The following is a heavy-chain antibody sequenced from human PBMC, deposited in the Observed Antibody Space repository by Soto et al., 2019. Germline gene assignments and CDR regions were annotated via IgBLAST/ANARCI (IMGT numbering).Heavy chain of an antibody. CDR1: GFTFSSYW. Sequence: GGSLRLSCAASGFTFSSYWMHWVRQVSGKGLVWVSRVYSDGSSTSYADSVKGRFTISRDNAKNTLYLQMNSLRAEDTAVYYCARAMSSGSYFDYWGQGTLVTVSS. CDR3: ARAMSSGSYFDY. D-gene: IGHD1-26*01. J-gene: IGHJ4*02. V-gene: IGHV3-74*01. CDR2: VYSDGSST.